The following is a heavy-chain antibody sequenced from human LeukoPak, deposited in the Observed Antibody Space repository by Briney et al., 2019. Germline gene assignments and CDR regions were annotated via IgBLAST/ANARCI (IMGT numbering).Heavy chain of an antibody. CDR3: ARGNTWGKVYYYYYGMDV. J-gene: IGHJ6*02. V-gene: IGHV1-69*01. D-gene: IGHD1/OR15-1a*01. CDR2: IIPIFGTA. CDR1: GGTFGSYA. Sequence: ASVKVSCKASGGTFGSYAISGVRQARGQGLEWMGGIIPIFGTANYAQKFQGRVTITADESTSTAYMELSSLRSEDTAVYYCARGNTWGKVYYYYYGMDVWGQGTTVTVSS.